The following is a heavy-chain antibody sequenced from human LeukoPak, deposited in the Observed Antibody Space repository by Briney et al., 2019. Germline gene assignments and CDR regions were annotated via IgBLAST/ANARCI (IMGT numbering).Heavy chain of an antibody. CDR2: ISWNSGSI. Sequence: GGSLRLSCAASGFTFDDYAMHWVRQAPGKGLEWVSGISWNSGSIGYADSVKGRFTISRDNAKNTLYLQMNSLRAEDTAVYNCARDGGILWFGELWSDAFDIWGQGTMVTVSS. CDR3: ARDGGILWFGELWSDAFDI. J-gene: IGHJ3*02. CDR1: GFTFDDYA. V-gene: IGHV3-9*01. D-gene: IGHD3-10*01.